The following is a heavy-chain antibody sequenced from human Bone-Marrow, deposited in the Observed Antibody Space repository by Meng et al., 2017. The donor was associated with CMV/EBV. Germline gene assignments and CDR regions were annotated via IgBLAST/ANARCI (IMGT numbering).Heavy chain of an antibody. V-gene: IGHV4-31*02. J-gene: IGHJ4*02. D-gene: IGHD3-10*01. CDR2: IYYSGST. CDR3: ARGRGVRGVITRGYYFDY. CDR1: ISSCGYY. Sequence: ISSCGYYWSWIRQHPGKGLEWIGYIYYSGSTYYNPSLKSRVTISVDTSKNQFSLKLSSVTAADTAVYYCARGRGVRGVITRGYYFDYWGQGTLVTVS.